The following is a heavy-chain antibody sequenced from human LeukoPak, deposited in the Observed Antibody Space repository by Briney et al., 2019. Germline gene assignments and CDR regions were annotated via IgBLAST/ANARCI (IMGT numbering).Heavy chain of an antibody. J-gene: IGHJ5*02. V-gene: IGHV3-9*02. D-gene: IGHD1-26*01. CDR2: IRWNSGSI. Sequence: GGSLRLSCAASGFTSDDFAMRWVRPAPGGGLEWVSGIRWNSGSIGYAASVKGRFTISRDNAKSSLYLQMNSLRAEDTALYYCAKDMWWELHYDNWFDPWGQGTLVTVSS. CDR3: AKDMWWELHYDNWFDP. CDR1: GFTSDDFA.